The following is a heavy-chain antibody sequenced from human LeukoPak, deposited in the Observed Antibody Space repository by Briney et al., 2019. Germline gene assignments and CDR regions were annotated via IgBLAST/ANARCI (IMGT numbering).Heavy chain of an antibody. CDR1: GYSISRSYY. Sequence: SETLSLTCDVSGYSISRSYYWSWIRQLPGKGLEWLGSFSHGEGPSYNPSLKSRISISVDTPKNQFSLRLISATAADSAVYYCARGEVGEFDYWGQGRLVTVSS. D-gene: IGHD3-10*01. V-gene: IGHV4-38-2*01. J-gene: IGHJ4*02. CDR3: ARGEVGEFDY. CDR2: FSHGEGP.